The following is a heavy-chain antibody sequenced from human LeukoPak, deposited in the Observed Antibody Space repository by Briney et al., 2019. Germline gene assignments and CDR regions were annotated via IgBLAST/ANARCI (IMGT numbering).Heavy chain of an antibody. J-gene: IGHJ4*02. Sequence: ASVKVSCKASGYTFTSYGISWVRQAPGQGLEWMGWISVYNGNTNYAQKLQGRVTMTTDTSTSTAYMELRSLRSDDTAVYYCARACTHTGTTPFDYWGQGTLVTVSS. CDR3: ARACTHTGTTPFDY. CDR2: ISVYNGNT. V-gene: IGHV1-18*01. CDR1: GYTFTSYG. D-gene: IGHD1-7*01.